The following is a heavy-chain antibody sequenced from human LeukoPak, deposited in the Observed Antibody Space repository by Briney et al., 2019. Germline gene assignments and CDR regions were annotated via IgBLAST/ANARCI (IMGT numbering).Heavy chain of an antibody. CDR1: GYSISSGYY. J-gene: IGHJ5*02. Sequence: SETLSLTCAVSGYSISSGYYWGWIRQPPRKWLEWIGSIYHNGNAYYNPSLKSRVTISVDTSKNEFSLKLSSVTAADTAVYYCARDRPRGAASTANWFDPWGQGTLVTVSS. D-gene: IGHD6-13*01. V-gene: IGHV4-38-2*02. CDR2: IYHNGNA. CDR3: ARDRPRGAASTANWFDP.